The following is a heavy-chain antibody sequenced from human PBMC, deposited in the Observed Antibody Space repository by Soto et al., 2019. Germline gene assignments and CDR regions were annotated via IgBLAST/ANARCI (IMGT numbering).Heavy chain of an antibody. CDR1: GFTFGNHA. Sequence: QVQLVESGGGVVQPGTSLRLSCAVSGFTFGNHAMRWVRQAPGKGLEWVAQIWFDGSNKYFSEPVKGRFTISRDNSQNMLYLQMNGLRADDTGVYYCARDGQQLTPYSMDVWGQGTTVTVSS. CDR3: ARDGQQLTPYSMDV. CDR2: IWFDGSNK. J-gene: IGHJ6*02. D-gene: IGHD6-13*01. V-gene: IGHV3-33*01.